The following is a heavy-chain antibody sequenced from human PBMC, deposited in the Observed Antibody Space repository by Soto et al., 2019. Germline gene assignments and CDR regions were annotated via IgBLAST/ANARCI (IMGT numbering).Heavy chain of an antibody. J-gene: IGHJ6*02. CDR3: VKSSYYDSSGYSYYYYGMDA. D-gene: IGHD3-22*01. CDR2: ISSSSSYT. V-gene: IGHV3-11*03. Sequence: PGGSLRLSCAASGFTFSDYYMSWIRQAPGKGLEWVSYISSSSSYTNYADSVKGRFTISRDNAKNSLFLQMNSLRAEDTALYYCVKSSYYDSSGYSYYYYGMDAWGQGTTVTVSS. CDR1: GFTFSDYY.